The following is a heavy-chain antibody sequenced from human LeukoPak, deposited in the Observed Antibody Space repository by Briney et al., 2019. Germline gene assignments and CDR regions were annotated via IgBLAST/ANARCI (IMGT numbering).Heavy chain of an antibody. CDR2: INAGNGNT. Sequence: ASVKVSCKASGYTFTSYAMHWVRQAPGQRVEWMGWINAGNGNTKYSQKFQGRVTITRDTSASTAYMELSSLRSEDTAVYYCARVHYYGSGTYFFDYWGQGTLVTVSS. CDR1: GYTFTSYA. CDR3: ARVHYYGSGTYFFDY. D-gene: IGHD3-10*01. J-gene: IGHJ4*02. V-gene: IGHV1-3*01.